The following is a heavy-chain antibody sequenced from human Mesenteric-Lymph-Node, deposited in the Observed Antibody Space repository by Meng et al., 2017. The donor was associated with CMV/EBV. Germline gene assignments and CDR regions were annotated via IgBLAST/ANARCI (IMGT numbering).Heavy chain of an antibody. Sequence: GGSLRLSCAASGFTFSNSDMNWVRQAPGKGLEWVSYISSSGSTIYYADSVKGRFTISRDNAKNTVYLQMSSLRAEDTAVYYCAKQYVNIWGQGTMVTVSS. V-gene: IGHV3-48*03. CDR2: ISSSGSTI. CDR1: GFTFSNSD. CDR3: AKQYVNI. J-gene: IGHJ3*02. D-gene: IGHD3-16*01.